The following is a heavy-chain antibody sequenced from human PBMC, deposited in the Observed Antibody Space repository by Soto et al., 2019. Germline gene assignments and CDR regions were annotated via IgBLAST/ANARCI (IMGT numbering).Heavy chain of an antibody. V-gene: IGHV1-46*01. J-gene: IGHJ3*02. CDR3: ARLPRRPRTDAWLFYHDALDK. D-gene: IGHD3-3*01. Sequence: QVQLVQSGAEVKQPGASVTVSCQASGYTFTNYYMHWLRQAPGQGLEWMGIINPNGGSTTYSQKFQNRVSLSSHTIASTVYVDLNSLKPDATGVYYSARLPRRPRTDAWLFYHDALDKWGQGTKVTVSS. CDR2: INPNGGST. CDR1: GYTFTNYY.